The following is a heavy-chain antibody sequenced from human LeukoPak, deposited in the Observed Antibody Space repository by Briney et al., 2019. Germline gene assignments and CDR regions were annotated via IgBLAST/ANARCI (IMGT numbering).Heavy chain of an antibody. CDR2: IFHSGRT. D-gene: IGHD2-15*01. J-gene: IGHJ4*02. V-gene: IGHV4-38-2*02. CDR1: DYSIRDGYY. CDR3: ARDVAGLYYFDY. Sequence: SETLSLTCSVSDYSIRDGYYWGWVRQSPGKGLEWIGSIFHSGRTSYNPSLESRVTTSVDTSKNQFSLKLNSVAAADTAIYYCARDVAGLYYFDYWGQGTLVTVSS.